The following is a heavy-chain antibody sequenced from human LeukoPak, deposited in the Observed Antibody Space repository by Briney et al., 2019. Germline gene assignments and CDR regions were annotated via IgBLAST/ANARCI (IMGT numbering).Heavy chain of an antibody. D-gene: IGHD3-22*01. V-gene: IGHV3-21*01. CDR1: GFTFSSYS. J-gene: IGHJ4*02. CDR3: ARHDGIDY. CDR2: ISSSGSYI. Sequence: PGGSLRLSCAASGFTFSSYSMNWVRQAPGKGLEWVSSISSSGSYIYYADSVKGRFTVPRDNAKNSLYLQMNSLRAEDTAVYYCARHDGIDYWGQGTLVTVSS.